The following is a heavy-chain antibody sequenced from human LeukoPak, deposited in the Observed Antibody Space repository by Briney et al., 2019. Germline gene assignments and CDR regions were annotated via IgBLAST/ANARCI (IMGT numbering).Heavy chain of an antibody. V-gene: IGHV4-39*01. Sequence: SETLSLTCTVSSASITSSPYFWGWIRQSPGKGLEWIGSISYSGTTYYNPSLKSRVTISVDTSKNQFSLKLNSVTAADAAVFYCEANSADYNTLGSSYKVWGQGTLVTVSS. CDR3: EANSADYNTLGSSYKV. CDR2: ISYSGTT. CDR1: SASITSSPYF. D-gene: IGHD3-10*01. J-gene: IGHJ4*02.